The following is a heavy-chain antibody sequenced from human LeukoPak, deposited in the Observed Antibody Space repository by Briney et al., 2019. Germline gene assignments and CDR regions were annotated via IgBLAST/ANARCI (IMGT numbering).Heavy chain of an antibody. Sequence: GGSLRLSCAASGFTFSSYAMSWVRQAPGKRLEWVSAISGSGGSTYYADSVKGRFTISRDNSKNTLYLQMNSLRAEDTAVYYCAKAPEPYDYFDYWGQGTLVTVSS. CDR3: AKAPEPYDYFDY. CDR2: ISGSGGST. J-gene: IGHJ4*02. V-gene: IGHV3-23*01. D-gene: IGHD1-14*01. CDR1: GFTFSSYA.